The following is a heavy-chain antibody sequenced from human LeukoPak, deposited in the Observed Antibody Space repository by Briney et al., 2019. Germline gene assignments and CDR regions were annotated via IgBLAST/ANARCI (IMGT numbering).Heavy chain of an antibody. V-gene: IGHV3-30*18. J-gene: IGHJ4*02. CDR1: GFTFSSYG. D-gene: IGHD1-26*01. CDR3: AKARGPVGIDY. Sequence: GGSLRLSCAASGFTFSSYGMHWVRQAPGKGLEWVAVISYDGSNKYYADSVKGRFTISRDNSKNTLYLQMNSLRAEDTAVYYCAKARGPVGIDYWGQGTLVTVS. CDR2: ISYDGSNK.